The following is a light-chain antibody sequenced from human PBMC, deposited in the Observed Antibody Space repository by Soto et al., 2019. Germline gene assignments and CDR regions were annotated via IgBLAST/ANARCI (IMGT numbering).Light chain of an antibody. J-gene: IGLJ3*02. V-gene: IGLV2-14*03. CDR2: DVT. CDR1: SSDIGGYDY. Sequence: QSALTQPASVSGSPRQSITISCSGTSSDIGGYDYVSWYQQYPGKAPKLIIFDVTSRPSGVSPRFSGSKSGTTASLTISDLQPGDEADYYCCSYAGSYTWVFGGGTKVTVL. CDR3: CSYAGSYTWV.